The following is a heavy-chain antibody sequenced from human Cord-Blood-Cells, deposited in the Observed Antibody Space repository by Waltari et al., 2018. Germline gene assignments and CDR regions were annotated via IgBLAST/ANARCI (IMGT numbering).Heavy chain of an antibody. V-gene: IGHV4-34*01. D-gene: IGHD6-19*01. CDR1: GGSFSGYY. Sequence: QLQLQQWGAGLLKPSETLSLTCAVYGGSFSGYYWSWVRQPTGKGLEWVGEINHSGSTNYNPSLKSRVTISVDTSKNQFSLKLSSVTAADTAVYYCARDGGAVAGNYWGQGTLVTVSS. J-gene: IGHJ4*02. CDR3: ARDGGAVAGNY. CDR2: INHSGST.